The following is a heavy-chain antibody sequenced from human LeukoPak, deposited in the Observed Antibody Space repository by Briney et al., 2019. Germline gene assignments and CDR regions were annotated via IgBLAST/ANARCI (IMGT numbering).Heavy chain of an antibody. CDR2: INHSRST. Sequence: SETLSLTCAVYGGSFSGYYWSWIRQPPGKGLEWIGEINHSRSTNYNPSLKSRVTISVDTSKNQFSLKLSSVTAADTAVYYCARRQRWLHHFDYWGQGTLVTVSS. V-gene: IGHV4-34*01. D-gene: IGHD5-24*01. CDR1: GGSFSGYY. J-gene: IGHJ4*02. CDR3: ARRQRWLHHFDY.